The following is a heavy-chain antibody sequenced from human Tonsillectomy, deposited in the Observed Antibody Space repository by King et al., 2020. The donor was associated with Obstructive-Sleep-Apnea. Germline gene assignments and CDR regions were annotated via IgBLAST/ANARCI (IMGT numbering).Heavy chain of an antibody. CDR1: GFTFSSYA. CDR2: ISGSGGST. Sequence: VQLVESGGGLVQPGGSLRLSCAASGFTFSSYAMSWVRQAPGKGLEWVSAISGSGGSTYYAVSVEGRVTITRDISKNTLYLQVNSLRAEDTAVYYCAKEGGGSGWYLTYYFDYWGQGTPVTVSS. D-gene: IGHD6-19*01. CDR3: AKEGGGSGWYLTYYFDY. V-gene: IGHV3-23*04. J-gene: IGHJ4*02.